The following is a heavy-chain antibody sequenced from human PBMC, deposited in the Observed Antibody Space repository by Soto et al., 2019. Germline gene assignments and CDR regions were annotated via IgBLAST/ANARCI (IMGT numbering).Heavy chain of an antibody. Sequence: QLQLQESGPGLVKPSETLSLTCTVSGGSISSSSYYWGWIRQPPGKGLEWIGRIYYSGSTYYNPSLTSRVTISVDTSKNQFSLKLSSVTAADTAVYYCGFGELLYFDYWGQGSLVTVSS. CDR3: GFGELLYFDY. V-gene: IGHV4-39*01. CDR2: IYYSGST. J-gene: IGHJ4*02. CDR1: GGSISSSSYY. D-gene: IGHD3-10*01.